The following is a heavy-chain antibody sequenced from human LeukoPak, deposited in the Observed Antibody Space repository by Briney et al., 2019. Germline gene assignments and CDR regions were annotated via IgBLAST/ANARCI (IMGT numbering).Heavy chain of an antibody. CDR2: IYYSGST. J-gene: IGHJ6*02. V-gene: IGHV4-30-4*01. Sequence: SETLSLTCTASGGSISSYYWSWIRQPPGKGLEWIGYIYYSGSTYYNPSLKSRVIISVDTSKNQFSLKLSSVTAADTAVYYCARDPGKYDYGPSGYYGMDVWGQGTTVTVSS. D-gene: IGHD4-17*01. CDR1: GGSISSYY. CDR3: ARDPGKYDYGPSGYYGMDV.